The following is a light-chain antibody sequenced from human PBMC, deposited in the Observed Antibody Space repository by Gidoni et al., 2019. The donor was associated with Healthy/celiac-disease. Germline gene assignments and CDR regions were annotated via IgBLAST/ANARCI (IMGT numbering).Light chain of an antibody. J-gene: IGKJ4*01. CDR2: WAS. CDR1: QSVLYSSNNKNY. CDR3: QQYYSTPLT. V-gene: IGKV4-1*01. Sequence: DLVMSPSPDSLAVSLGVRASINCKSSQSVLYSSNNKNYLAWYQQKPGQPPTLLIYWASTRESGVPDRFRGSGSGTDFTLTISSRQAEDVAVYYCQQYYSTPLTFGGGTKVEIK.